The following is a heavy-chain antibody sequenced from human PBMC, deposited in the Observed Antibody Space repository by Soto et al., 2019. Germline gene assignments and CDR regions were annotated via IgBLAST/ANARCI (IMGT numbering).Heavy chain of an antibody. J-gene: IGHJ6*02. CDR2: ISAYNGNT. D-gene: IGHD3-22*01. V-gene: IGHV1-18*01. CDR3: ARDSYYYDSSGPINGMDV. Sequence: ASVKVSCKASGYTFTSYGISWVRLAPGQGLEWMGWISAYNGNTNYAQKLQGRVTMTTDTSTSTAYMELRSLRSDDTAVYYCARDSYYYDSSGPINGMDVWGQGTTVTVSS. CDR1: GYTFTSYG.